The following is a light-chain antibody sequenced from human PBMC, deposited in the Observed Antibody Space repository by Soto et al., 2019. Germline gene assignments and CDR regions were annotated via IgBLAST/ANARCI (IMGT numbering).Light chain of an antibody. V-gene: IGKV3D-15*01. CDR3: QQYKAWPPLT. Sequence: EIVMTQSPVTLSASPGERVTLSCRASQSVNITLASYQQRPGQAPRVLIYGASNRASAIPDRFSGSGSGSDFTLTISSLEPDDFGVYYCQQYKAWPPLTFGGGTRVEIK. J-gene: IGKJ4*01. CDR1: QSVNIT. CDR2: GAS.